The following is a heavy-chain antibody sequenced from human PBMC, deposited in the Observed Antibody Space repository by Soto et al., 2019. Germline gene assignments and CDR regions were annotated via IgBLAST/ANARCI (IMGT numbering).Heavy chain of an antibody. V-gene: IGHV3-7*01. Sequence: GGSLRLSCAASGFTFSSYWMSWVRQAPGKGLEWVANIKQDGSEKYYVDSVKGRFTISRDNAKKSLYLQMNSLRAEDTAVYYCARDRVLRFLEWLPYYGMDVWGQGTTVTVS. CDR2: IKQDGSEK. CDR3: ARDRVLRFLEWLPYYGMDV. CDR1: GFTFSSYW. J-gene: IGHJ6*02. D-gene: IGHD3-3*01.